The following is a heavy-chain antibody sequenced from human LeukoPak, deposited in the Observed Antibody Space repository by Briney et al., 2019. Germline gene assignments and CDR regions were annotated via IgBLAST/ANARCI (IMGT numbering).Heavy chain of an antibody. J-gene: IGHJ3*02. V-gene: IGHV4-59*08. CDR1: GDSISSCY. CDR2: IYYSGGT. CDR3: ARHVTISGPYDASDI. D-gene: IGHD5-24*01. Sequence: KPSETLSLTCTVSGDSISSCYWSWFRQPPGKGLEWIGYIYYSGGTDYNPSRKSRVTISVDTSKNQFSLKLRSVTAADTAVYYCARHVTISGPYDASDIWGQGTMVTVSP.